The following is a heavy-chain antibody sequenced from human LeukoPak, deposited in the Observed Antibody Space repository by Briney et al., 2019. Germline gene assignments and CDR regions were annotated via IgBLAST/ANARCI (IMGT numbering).Heavy chain of an antibody. Sequence: ASVKVSCKASGYTFTGHYMHWVRQAPGQGLEWMGCINPNSGGTNYAQKFQGRLTMTRDTSISTAYMELSRLRSDDTAVYYCARAAEQWLTNWFDPWGQGTLVTVSS. CDR1: GYTFTGHY. V-gene: IGHV1-2*02. J-gene: IGHJ5*02. CDR3: ARAAEQWLTNWFDP. CDR2: INPNSGGT. D-gene: IGHD6-19*01.